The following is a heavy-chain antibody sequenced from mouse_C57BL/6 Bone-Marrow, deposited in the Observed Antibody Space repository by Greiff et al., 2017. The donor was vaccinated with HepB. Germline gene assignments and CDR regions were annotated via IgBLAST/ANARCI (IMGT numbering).Heavy chain of an antibody. D-gene: IGHD2-4*01. V-gene: IGHV2-4*01. CDR3: AKGIYYDSYYAMDY. CDR1: GFSLTSYG. Sequence: QVQLQQSGPGLVQPSQSLSITCTVSGFSLTSYGVHWVRQPPGKGLEWLGVIWSGGSTDYNAAFISRLSISKDNSKSQVFFKMNSLQADDTAIYYCAKGIYYDSYYAMDYWGQGTSVTVSS. CDR2: IWSGGST. J-gene: IGHJ4*01.